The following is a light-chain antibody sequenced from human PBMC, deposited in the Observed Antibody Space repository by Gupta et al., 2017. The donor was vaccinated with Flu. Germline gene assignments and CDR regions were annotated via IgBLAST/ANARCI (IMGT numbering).Light chain of an antibody. CDR3: QQFHNWPIT. J-gene: IGKJ5*01. CDR2: GSS. V-gene: IGKV3D-15*01. Sequence: GERVTLTCRASQSVSSYLAWYQHKPGQAPRLLIYGSSTMATGIPARFSGSGSGTEFTLTISSLQSEDFAAYYCQQFHNWPITFGQGTRLE. CDR1: QSVSSY.